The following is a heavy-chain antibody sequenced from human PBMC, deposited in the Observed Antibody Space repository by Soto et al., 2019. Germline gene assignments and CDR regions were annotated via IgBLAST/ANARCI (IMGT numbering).Heavy chain of an antibody. CDR1: GYSISSGYD. D-gene: IGHD3-22*01. V-gene: IGHV4-38-2*01. J-gene: IGHJ3*02. Sequence: SETLSLTYAVSGYSISSGYDWGWIRQTPGKGLEWIGSIYHSGSTYYNPSLKCRVTISVDTSKNQFSLKLSSVTAADTAVYYCARVYDSSGVGAFDIWGQGTMVTVSS. CDR3: ARVYDSSGVGAFDI. CDR2: IYHSGST.